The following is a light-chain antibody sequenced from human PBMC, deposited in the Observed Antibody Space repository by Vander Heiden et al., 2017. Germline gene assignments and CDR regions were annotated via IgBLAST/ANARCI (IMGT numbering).Light chain of an antibody. CDR2: KAS. Sequence: DIQMTQSPSTLSAFVGDRVTITCRASQSISSWLAWYQQKPGKPPKLLIYKASSLQSGLPSRFSGSGSGTEFTLTISSLQPDDFSTYYCQQDSSYPLTFIRGT. CDR3: QQDSSYPLT. CDR1: QSISSW. J-gene: IGKJ5*01. V-gene: IGKV1-5*03.